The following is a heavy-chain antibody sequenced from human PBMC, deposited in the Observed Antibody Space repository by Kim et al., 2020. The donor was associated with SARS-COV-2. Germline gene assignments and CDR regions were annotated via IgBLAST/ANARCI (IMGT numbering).Heavy chain of an antibody. D-gene: IGHD4-17*01. CDR1: GFTFSSYG. J-gene: IGHJ4*02. V-gene: IGHV3-33*01. Sequence: GGSLRLSCAASGFTFSSYGMHWVRQAPGKGLEWVAVIWYDGSNKYYADSVKGRFTISRDNSKNTLYLQMNSLRAEDTAVYYCARGPSGDYVGLRYWGQGTLVTVSS. CDR2: IWYDGSNK. CDR3: ARGPSGDYVGLRY.